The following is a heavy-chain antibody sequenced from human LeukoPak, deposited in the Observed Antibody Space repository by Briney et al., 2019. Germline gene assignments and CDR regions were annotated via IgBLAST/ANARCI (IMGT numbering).Heavy chain of an antibody. V-gene: IGHV4-38-2*02. J-gene: IGHJ4*02. CDR3: ARDSGNSGWYDY. CDR2: IYHSGST. D-gene: IGHD6-19*01. CDR1: GYSISSGYY. Sequence: SETLSLTCTVSGYSISSGYYWGSIRPPPGKGLEWIGSIYHSGSTYYNPSLKSRVTISVDTSKNQFSLKLSSVTAADTAVYYCARDSGNSGWYDYWGQGTLVTVSS.